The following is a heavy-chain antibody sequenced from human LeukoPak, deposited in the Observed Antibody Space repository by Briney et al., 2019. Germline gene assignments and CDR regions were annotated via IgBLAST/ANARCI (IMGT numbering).Heavy chain of an antibody. D-gene: IGHD6-13*01. CDR2: LSYSGST. CDR1: GGSINSNSFY. V-gene: IGHV4-39*07. J-gene: IGHJ4*02. Sequence: PSETLSLTCTVSGGSINSNSFYWGWARQPPGKGLEWIGIGSLSYSGSTYYSPSLKSRITISVDMAKSQSSLKLSSVTAADTAVYYCARDGEYSSSCFDYWGQGTLVTVSS. CDR3: ARDGEYSSSCFDY.